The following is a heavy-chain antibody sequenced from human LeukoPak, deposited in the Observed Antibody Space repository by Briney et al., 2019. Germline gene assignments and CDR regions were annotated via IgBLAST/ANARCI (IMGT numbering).Heavy chain of an antibody. CDR3: ASWQMTTVTTLAFDI. D-gene: IGHD4-17*01. J-gene: IGHJ3*02. V-gene: IGHV1-69*13. CDR1: GGTFSSYA. Sequence: SVKVSCKASGGTFSSYAISWVRQAPGQGLEWMGGIIPIFGTADYAQKFQGRVTITADESTSTAYMELSSLRSEDTAVYYCASWQMTTVTTLAFDIWGQGTMVTVSS. CDR2: IIPIFGTA.